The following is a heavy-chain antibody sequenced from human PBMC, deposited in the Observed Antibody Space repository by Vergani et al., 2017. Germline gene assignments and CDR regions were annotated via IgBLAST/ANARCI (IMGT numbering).Heavy chain of an antibody. CDR3: ARYGSANLPSFDY. V-gene: IGHV4-59*01. CDR1: GGFMPGFY. J-gene: IGHJ4*02. CDR2: IYNTGTL. Sequence: QVQLQESGPGVVKPSETLSLTCSVSGGFMPGFYWSWIRKSPGKRLEWIGYIYNTGTLKYNPSLKSRVTISIDTSKNQFSLNLTSVTAADTAVYYCARYGSANLPSFDYWGQGTLVTVSS. D-gene: IGHD3-10*01.